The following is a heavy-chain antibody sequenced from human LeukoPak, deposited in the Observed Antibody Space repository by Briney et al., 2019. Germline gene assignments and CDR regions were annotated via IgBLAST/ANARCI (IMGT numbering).Heavy chain of an antibody. V-gene: IGHV1-46*01. CDR2: INPSGGST. D-gene: IGHD3-22*01. CDR1: GYTFTSYY. J-gene: IGHJ4*02. Sequence: GASVKVSCKASGYTFTSYYMHWVRQAPGQGLEWMGIINPSGGSTNYAQKFQGRVTMTRDTSTSTVYMELSRLRAEDTALYYCARDRNYDSSGFDYWGQGTLVTVSS. CDR3: ARDRNYDSSGFDY.